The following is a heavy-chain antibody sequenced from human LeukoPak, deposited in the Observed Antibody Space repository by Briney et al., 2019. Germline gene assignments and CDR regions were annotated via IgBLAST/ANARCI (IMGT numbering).Heavy chain of an antibody. CDR1: GGSISSSRYY. V-gene: IGHV4-39*07. D-gene: IGHD2-2*01. CDR3: VRTRLSDHIVPAAERADDACDM. CDR2: IHYSGST. J-gene: IGHJ3*02. Sequence: PSETLFLTCTVSGGSISSSRYYWGWIRQPPGKGLEWIGSIHYSGSTYYNPSLKSRVTVSVDTSENQFSLKLSSVAAADTAVYFCVRTRLSDHIVPAAERADDACDMWGQGTMVPVSS.